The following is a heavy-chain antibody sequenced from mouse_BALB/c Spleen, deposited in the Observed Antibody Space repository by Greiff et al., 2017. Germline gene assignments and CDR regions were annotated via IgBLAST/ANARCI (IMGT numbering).Heavy chain of an antibody. V-gene: IGHV5-12-2*01. J-gene: IGHJ3*01. CDR3: ARRGGLGMFAD. CDR1: GFTFSSYT. Sequence: EVLLVESGGGLVQPGGSLKLSCAASGFTFSSYTMSWVRQTPEKRLEWVAYISNGGGSTYYPDTVKGRFTISRDNAKNTLYLQMSSLKSEDTAMYYCARRGGLGMFADWGQGTLVTVSA. CDR2: ISNGGGST. D-gene: IGHD4-1*01.